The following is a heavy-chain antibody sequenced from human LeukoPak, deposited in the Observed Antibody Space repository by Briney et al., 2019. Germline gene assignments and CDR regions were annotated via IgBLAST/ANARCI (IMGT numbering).Heavy chain of an antibody. J-gene: IGHJ4*02. CDR3: AKDFPVTSATGADY. V-gene: IGHV3-23*01. CDR2: IGGSGRST. D-gene: IGHD4-17*01. CDR1: GFTFSSYA. Sequence: PGGSLRLSCAASGFTFSSYALSWVRQAPGKGLEGVSAIGGSGRSTYYADSVKGRFTISRDNSNNPLYLQMYSLRAEDTAVYYCAKDFPVTSATGADYWGQGTLVTVSS.